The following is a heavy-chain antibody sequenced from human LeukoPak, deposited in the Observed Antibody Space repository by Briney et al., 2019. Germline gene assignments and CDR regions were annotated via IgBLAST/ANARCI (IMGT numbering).Heavy chain of an antibody. J-gene: IGHJ3*02. D-gene: IGHD6-13*01. CDR2: ISGSGGST. CDR3: AKGVFGPRMAAADPHRAFDI. V-gene: IGHV3-23*01. Sequence: PGGSLRLSCAASGFTFSSYAMSWVRQAPGKGLEWVSAISGSGGSTYYADSVKGRFTISRDNSKNTLYLQMNSLRAEDTAVYYCAKGVFGPRMAAADPHRAFDIWGQGTMVTVSS. CDR1: GFTFSSYA.